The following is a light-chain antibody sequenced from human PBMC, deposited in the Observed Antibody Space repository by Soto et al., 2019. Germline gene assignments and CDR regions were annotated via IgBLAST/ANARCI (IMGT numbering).Light chain of an antibody. V-gene: IGKV3-15*01. CDR2: GAS. CDR1: QSVGRK. Sequence: EIVMTQSPATLSVSPGERATLSCRASQSVGRKLAWYQQKPGQPPRLLIYGASTLATGIPLRFSGRGSGTDFSLTISRLQSEDFAVYYCQQNDSWPPITFGQGTRLDIK. CDR3: QQNDSWPPIT. J-gene: IGKJ5*01.